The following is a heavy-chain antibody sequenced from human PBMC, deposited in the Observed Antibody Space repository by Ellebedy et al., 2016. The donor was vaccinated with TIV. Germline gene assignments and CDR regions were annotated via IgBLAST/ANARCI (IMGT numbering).Heavy chain of an antibody. Sequence: SVKVSCXASGGTFSIYGVNWVRQAPGQGLEWIGGIIPISGSARYSQSFQGRVMITADESTRTAYMDLSSLTSDDTGVYFCARDPGDPESYYFDYWGQGTLVTVSS. D-gene: IGHD1-26*01. CDR1: GGTFSIYG. J-gene: IGHJ4*02. CDR2: IIPISGSA. CDR3: ARDPGDPESYYFDY. V-gene: IGHV1-69*13.